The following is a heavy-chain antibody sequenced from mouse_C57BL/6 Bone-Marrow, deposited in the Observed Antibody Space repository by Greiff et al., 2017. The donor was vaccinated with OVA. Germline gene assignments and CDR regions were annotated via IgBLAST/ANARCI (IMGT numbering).Heavy chain of an antibody. CDR1: GFTFSSYG. CDR2: ISSGGSYT. Sequence: EVHLVESGGDLVKPGGSLKLSCAASGFTFSSYGMSWVRQTPDKGLEWVATISSGGSYTYYPDSVKGRFTISRENAKNTLYLQMSSLKSEDTAMYYCARYYYGSVMDYWGQGTSVTVSS. CDR3: ARYYYGSVMDY. D-gene: IGHD1-1*01. J-gene: IGHJ4*01. V-gene: IGHV5-6*01.